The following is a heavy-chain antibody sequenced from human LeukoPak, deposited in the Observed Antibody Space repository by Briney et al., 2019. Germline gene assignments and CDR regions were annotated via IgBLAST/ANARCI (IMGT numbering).Heavy chain of an antibody. J-gene: IGHJ3*02. CDR3: ESWNTAMGNAFDN. CDR2: ISAYNGNT. CDR1: GYTFTSYG. Sequence: GASVKVSCKASGYTFTSYGISWVRQAPGQGLECMGWISAYNGNTNYAQKLQGRVTMTTDTSTSTAYMELRILRSDDTAVYSCESWNTAMGNAFDNWGQGTMVTVSS. V-gene: IGHV1-18*04. D-gene: IGHD5-18*01.